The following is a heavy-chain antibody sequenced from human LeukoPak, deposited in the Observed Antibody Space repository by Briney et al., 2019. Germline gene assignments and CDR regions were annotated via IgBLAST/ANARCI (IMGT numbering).Heavy chain of an antibody. V-gene: IGHV3-69-1*01. CDR1: GFTFSGYA. J-gene: IGHJ4*02. D-gene: IGHD3-10*01. Sequence: GGSLRLSCVASGFTFSGYAMNWVRQAPGKGLELEWVSSIGSGGDKNYADSAKGRFTISRDNAKNSLFLQLNSLRAEDTAVYYCAKGYGSGNYYSDYWGQGTLVTVSS. CDR3: AKGYGSGNYYSDY. CDR2: IGSGGDK.